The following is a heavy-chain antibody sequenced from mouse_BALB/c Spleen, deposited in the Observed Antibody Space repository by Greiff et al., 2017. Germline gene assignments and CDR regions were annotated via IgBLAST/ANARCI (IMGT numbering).Heavy chain of an antibody. V-gene: IGHV1S29*02. CDR1: GYTFTDYN. CDR3: ARKGGITSPWFAY. CDR2: IYPYNGGT. J-gene: IGHJ3*01. Sequence: EVKLQESGPELVKPGASVKISCKASGYTFTDYNMHWVKQSHGKSLEWIGYIYPYNGGTGYNQKFKSKATLTSDKSSSTAYMELSSLTSEDSAVYYCARKGGITSPWFAYWGQGTLVTVSA. D-gene: IGHD1-1*01.